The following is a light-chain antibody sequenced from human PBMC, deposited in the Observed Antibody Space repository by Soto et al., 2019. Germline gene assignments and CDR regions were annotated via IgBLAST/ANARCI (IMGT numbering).Light chain of an antibody. CDR1: QSVGSNY. Sequence: EIVLTQSPGTLSLSPGERATLYCRASQSVGSNYLAWYQQKPGQAPRVLIYGASSRATVIPDRFSGSGSGADFTLTISLLEPEDFAVYYCQQYTTSPFTFGPGTKVHI. CDR3: QQYTTSPFT. V-gene: IGKV3-20*01. J-gene: IGKJ3*01. CDR2: GAS.